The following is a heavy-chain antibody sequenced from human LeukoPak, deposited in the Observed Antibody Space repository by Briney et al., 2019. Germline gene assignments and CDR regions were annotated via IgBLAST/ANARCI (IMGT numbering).Heavy chain of an antibody. D-gene: IGHD3-22*01. CDR3: VIYYDSNGPRPGGVDY. Sequence: GGSLRLSCAASGFTVSSNHMSWVRQAPGKGLEWVSVIYKVGTTYHADSVKGRFTISRDNSKNTIYLQMNSLRVEDTAVYYCVIYYDSNGPRPGGVDYWGQGTLVTVSS. J-gene: IGHJ4*02. CDR2: IYKVGTT. V-gene: IGHV3-53*01. CDR1: GFTVSSNH.